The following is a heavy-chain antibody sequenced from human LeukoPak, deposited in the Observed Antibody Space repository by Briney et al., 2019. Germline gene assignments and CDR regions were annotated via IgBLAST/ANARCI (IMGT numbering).Heavy chain of an antibody. Sequence: ASVKVSCKASGYTFTGYYIHWVRQAPGQGLGWMGWINPKSGGTNYAQKFQGRVTMTRDTSISTAYMELSRLRSDDTAVYHCARGQYSSSWYLDYWGQGTLVTVSS. CDR2: INPKSGGT. V-gene: IGHV1-2*02. D-gene: IGHD6-13*01. J-gene: IGHJ4*02. CDR3: ARGQYSSSWYLDY. CDR1: GYTFTGYY.